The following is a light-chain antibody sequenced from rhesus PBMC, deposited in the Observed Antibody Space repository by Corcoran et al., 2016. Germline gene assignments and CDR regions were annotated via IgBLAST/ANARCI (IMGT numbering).Light chain of an antibody. CDR2: KAS. CDR3: PQYRSRPFT. J-gene: IGKJ3*01. Sequence: DIQMTQSPSSLSASVGDTVTITCWASQGISSWLAWYQQKTGKDPKRLFYKASSLQRGVPSRFSGSGSRTGFTLTISSLQSEDFATYYCPQYRSRPFTFGPGTKLDIK. CDR1: QGISSW. V-gene: IGKV1-22*01.